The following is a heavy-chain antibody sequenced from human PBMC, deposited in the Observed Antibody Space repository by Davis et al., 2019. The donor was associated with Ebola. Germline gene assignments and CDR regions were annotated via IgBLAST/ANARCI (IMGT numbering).Heavy chain of an antibody. CDR1: GFTFSGSA. CDR2: IRSKANSYAT. CDR3: TSVDYGDSES. J-gene: IGHJ5*02. V-gene: IGHV3-73*01. D-gene: IGHD4-17*01. Sequence: GESLKISCAASGFTFSGSAMHWVRQASGKGLEWVGRIRSKANSYATAYAASVKGRFTISRDDSKNTAYLQMSSLKTEDTAVYYCTSVDYGDSESWGQGTLVTVSS.